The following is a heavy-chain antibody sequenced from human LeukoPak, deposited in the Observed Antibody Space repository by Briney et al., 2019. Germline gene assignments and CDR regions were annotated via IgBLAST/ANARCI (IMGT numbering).Heavy chain of an antibody. CDR1: GFTFSDYY. CDR2: ISFSGSTI. J-gene: IGHJ4*02. CDR3: AREILAPGKTHDY. V-gene: IGHV3-11*04. Sequence: KPGGSLRLSCAASGFTFSDYYMSWIRQAPGKGLEWVSYISFSGSTIYYADSVKGRFTISRDNAKNTLFLQMSSLRAEDTAVYFCAREILAPGKTHDYWGQGTLVTVSS.